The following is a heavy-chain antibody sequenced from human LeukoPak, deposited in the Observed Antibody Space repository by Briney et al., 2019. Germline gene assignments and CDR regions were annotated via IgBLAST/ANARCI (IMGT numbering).Heavy chain of an antibody. D-gene: IGHD6-6*01. J-gene: IGHJ4*02. CDR3: ARDIRGTNIAARPHYFDY. CDR1: GFTFSDYY. Sequence: PGRSLRLSCAASGFTFSDYYMSWIRQAPGKGLEWVSYISSSGSTIYYADSVKGRFTISRDNAKNSLYLQMNSLRAEDTAVYYCARDIRGTNIAARPHYFDYWGQGTLVTVSS. CDR2: ISSSGSTI. V-gene: IGHV3-11*01.